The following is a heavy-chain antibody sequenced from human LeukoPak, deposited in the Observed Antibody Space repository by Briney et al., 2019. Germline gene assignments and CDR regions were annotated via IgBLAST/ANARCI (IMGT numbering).Heavy chain of an antibody. Sequence: SQTLSLTCTVSGGSISSGEYYWSWIRQPPGKGLEWIGYIYYSGSTYYNPSLKSRVTISVDTSKNQFSLKLSSVTAADTAVYYCARERGYSSSWYEDYWGQGTLVTVSS. CDR2: IYYSGST. CDR3: ARERGYSSSWYEDY. CDR1: GGSISSGEYY. V-gene: IGHV4-30-4*01. J-gene: IGHJ4*02. D-gene: IGHD6-13*01.